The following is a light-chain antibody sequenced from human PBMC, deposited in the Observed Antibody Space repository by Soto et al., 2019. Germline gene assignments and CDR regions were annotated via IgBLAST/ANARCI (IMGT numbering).Light chain of an antibody. J-gene: IGKJ2*03. V-gene: IGKV1-33*01. CDR1: QDISNY. CDR2: DAS. CDR3: QQYDNLPPGG. Sequence: IQMTQSPSSLSASVGDRVTITCQARQDISNYLNWYQQKPGKAPKLLIYDASNLETGVPSRFSGSGSATDFTFTISSLQPEDIATYYCQQYDNLPPGGFGQGTKLEIK.